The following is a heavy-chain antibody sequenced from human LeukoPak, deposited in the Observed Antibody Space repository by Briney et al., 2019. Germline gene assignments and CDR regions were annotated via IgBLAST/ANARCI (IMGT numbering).Heavy chain of an antibody. CDR1: GFTFSSYG. D-gene: IGHD4-17*01. Sequence: GGSLRLSCAASGFTFSSYGMNWVRQAPGKGLEWVSSISSSSNYIYYADSVKGRFTISRDNAKNSLYLQMNSLRAEDTAVYYCARPTTVTNEGYFDYWGRGTLVTVSS. CDR3: ARPTTVTNEGYFDY. J-gene: IGHJ4*02. CDR2: ISSSSNYI. V-gene: IGHV3-21*01.